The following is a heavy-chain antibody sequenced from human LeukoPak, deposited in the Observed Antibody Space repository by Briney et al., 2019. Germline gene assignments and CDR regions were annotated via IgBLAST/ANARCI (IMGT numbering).Heavy chain of an antibody. CDR3: AREEYGSGSHPVDY. Sequence: PGGSLRLSCAASGFTFSSYEMNWVRQAPGKGLEWVSYISSSGSTIYYADSVKGRFTISRDNAKNSLYLQMNSLRAEDTAVYYCAREEYGSGSHPVDYWGQGTLVTVSS. J-gene: IGHJ4*02. CDR1: GFTFSSYE. CDR2: ISSSGSTI. D-gene: IGHD3-10*01. V-gene: IGHV3-48*03.